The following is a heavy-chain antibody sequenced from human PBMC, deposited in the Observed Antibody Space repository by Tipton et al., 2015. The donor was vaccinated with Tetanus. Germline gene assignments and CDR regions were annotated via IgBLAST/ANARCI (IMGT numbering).Heavy chain of an antibody. CDR2: ITWNSGST. CDR1: GFTFDDYA. J-gene: IGHJ4*02. CDR3: VRDRANYMVRGVRVGPLDH. Sequence: SLRLSCVASGFTFDDYAMHWVRQAPGKGLDWVSGITWNSGSTAYADSVKGRFTISRDNSKNTLYLQLNSLRAEDTAVYYCVRDRANYMVRGVRVGPLDHWGQGTLVAVSS. V-gene: IGHV3-9*01. D-gene: IGHD3-10*01.